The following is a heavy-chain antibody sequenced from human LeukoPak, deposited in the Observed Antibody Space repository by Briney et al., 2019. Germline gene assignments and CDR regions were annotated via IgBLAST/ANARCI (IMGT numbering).Heavy chain of an antibody. Sequence: GGSLRLSCAASGFTFSNYGMHWVRQAPGKGLEWVALIWYDGSKKNYADSVKGRFTISRDNSENTLYLQMNSLRAEDTALYYCAKSSYGSFFDYWGQGTLVTVSS. CDR1: GFTFSNYG. D-gene: IGHD5-18*01. CDR3: AKSSYGSFFDY. J-gene: IGHJ4*02. CDR2: IWYDGSKK. V-gene: IGHV3-33*06.